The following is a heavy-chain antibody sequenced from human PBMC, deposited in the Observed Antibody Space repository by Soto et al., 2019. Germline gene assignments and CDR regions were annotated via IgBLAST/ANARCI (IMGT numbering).Heavy chain of an antibody. J-gene: IGHJ4*02. V-gene: IGHV1-18*01. CDR2: ISAYNGNT. Sequence: QVQLVQSGAEVKKPGASVKVSCKASGYTFTNYIISWVRQAPGQGLEWMGWISAYNGNTKYAQKLQGRVTMTTDTSTGTATMKLRSMRADDTAVYYCERDTPPPDYWGQGTLVTVSS. CDR3: ERDTPPPDY. CDR1: GYTFTNYI.